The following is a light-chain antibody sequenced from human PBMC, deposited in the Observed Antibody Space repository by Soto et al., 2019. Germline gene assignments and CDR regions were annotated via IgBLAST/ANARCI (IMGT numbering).Light chain of an antibody. J-gene: IGKJ4*01. CDR1: QYISNY. V-gene: IGKV1-16*02. CDR3: QQYNNFPLT. CDR2: AAS. Sequence: DIQMTQSPSSLSASVGDTVTITCRASQYISNYVAWFQQKPGQAPKSLIYAASKLHSGVPSKFNGRGSWTKLTLTISNLQPDDSSTYYCQQYNNFPLTFGGGTKVEI.